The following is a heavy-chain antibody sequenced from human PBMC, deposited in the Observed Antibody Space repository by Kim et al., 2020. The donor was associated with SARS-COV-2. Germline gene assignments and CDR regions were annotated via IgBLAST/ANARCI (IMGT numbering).Heavy chain of an antibody. CDR3: AKDLGPDSSAVYGMDV. J-gene: IGHJ6*02. Sequence: DSVRGRFTISRDNSKNTLYLQMKSLRAEDTAVYYCAKDLGPDSSAVYGMDVWGQGTTVTVSS. V-gene: IGHV3-23*01. D-gene: IGHD3-22*01.